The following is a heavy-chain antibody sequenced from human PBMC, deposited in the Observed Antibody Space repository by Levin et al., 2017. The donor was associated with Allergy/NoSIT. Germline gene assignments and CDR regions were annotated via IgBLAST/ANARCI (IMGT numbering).Heavy chain of an antibody. CDR1: GFTFSSYG. CDR3: AKPIGYCSGGACHTFDY. Sequence: SCAASGFTFSSYGMHWIRQAPGKGLEWVAVISYDGSNKDYADSVKGRFTISRDNSKNTLYLQMNSLRAEDTAVYYCAKPIGYCSGGACHTFDYWGLGTLVTVSS. J-gene: IGHJ4*02. CDR2: ISYDGSNK. D-gene: IGHD2-15*01. V-gene: IGHV3-30*18.